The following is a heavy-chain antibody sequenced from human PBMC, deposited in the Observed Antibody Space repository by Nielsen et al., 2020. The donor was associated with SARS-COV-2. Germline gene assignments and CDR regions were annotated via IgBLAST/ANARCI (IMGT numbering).Heavy chain of an antibody. Sequence: GGSLRLSCAASGFTFDDYAMHWVRQAPGKGLEWVSGISWNRGSIAYADSVKGRFTISRDNAKNSLYLQMNSLRVENTALYYCAKLGQGGELSFEYYGLDVWGQGTTVTVSS. CDR2: ISWNRGSI. D-gene: IGHD3-10*01. J-gene: IGHJ6*02. CDR1: GFTFDDYA. CDR3: AKLGQGGELSFEYYGLDV. V-gene: IGHV3-9*01.